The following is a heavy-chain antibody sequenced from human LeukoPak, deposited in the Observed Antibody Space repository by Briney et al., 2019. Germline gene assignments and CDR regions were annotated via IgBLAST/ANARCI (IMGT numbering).Heavy chain of an antibody. CDR2: IYYSGST. CDR1: GGSISSSSYY. Sequence: SETLSLTCTVSGGSISSSSYYWVWIRQPPGKGLEWIGSIYYSGSTYYNPSLKSRVTISVDTSKNQFSLKLSSVTAADTAVYYCARGGYSGYLPYYYYYYYMDVWGKGTTVTVSS. J-gene: IGHJ6*03. D-gene: IGHD5-12*01. CDR3: ARGGYSGYLPYYYYYYYMDV. V-gene: IGHV4-39*07.